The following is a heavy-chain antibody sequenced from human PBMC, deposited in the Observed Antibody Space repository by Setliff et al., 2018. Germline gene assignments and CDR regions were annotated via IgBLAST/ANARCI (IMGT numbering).Heavy chain of an antibody. V-gene: IGHV3-11*04. CDR1: GFTFSNYY. D-gene: IGHD3-22*01. J-gene: IGHJ4*02. Sequence: GGSLRLSCAASGFTFSNYYMRWIRQAPGKGLEWVSYISSSGSTIYYADSLKGRFTISRDNAKNSLYLQMNSLRAEDTAVYYCARDREYYDSSGYYPDDYWGQGTLVTVSS. CDR2: ISSSGSTI. CDR3: ARDREYYDSSGYYPDDY.